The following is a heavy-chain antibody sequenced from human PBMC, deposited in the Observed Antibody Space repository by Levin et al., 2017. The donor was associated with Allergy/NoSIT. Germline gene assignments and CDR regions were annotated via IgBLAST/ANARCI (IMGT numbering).Heavy chain of an antibody. Sequence: KISCKASGGTFSSYAISWVRQAPGQGLEWMGGIIPIFGTANYAQKFQGRVTITADESTSTAYMELSSLRSEDTAVYYCARDGYDSKYYYYGMDVWGQGTTVTVSS. J-gene: IGHJ6*02. D-gene: IGHD5-12*01. CDR3: ARDGYDSKYYYYGMDV. CDR1: GGTFSSYA. V-gene: IGHV1-69*01. CDR2: IIPIFGTA.